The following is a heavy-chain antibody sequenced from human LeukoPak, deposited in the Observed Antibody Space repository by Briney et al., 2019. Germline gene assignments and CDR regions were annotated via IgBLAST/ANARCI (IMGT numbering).Heavy chain of an antibody. CDR3: ASIYDYVWGSYPAVDYFDY. J-gene: IGHJ4*02. D-gene: IGHD3-16*02. V-gene: IGHV3-30*03. Sequence: SGGSLRLSCAASGFTFSSYGMHWVRQAPGKGLEWVAVISYDGSNKYYADSVKGRFTISRDNAKNSLYLQMNSLRAEDTAVYYCASIYDYVWGSYPAVDYFDYWGQGTLVTVSS. CDR1: GFTFSSYG. CDR2: ISYDGSNK.